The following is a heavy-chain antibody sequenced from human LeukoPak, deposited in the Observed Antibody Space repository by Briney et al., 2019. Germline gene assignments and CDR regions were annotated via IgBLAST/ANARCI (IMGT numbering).Heavy chain of an antibody. CDR2: INRYTTTT. CDR1: GFSFSSYS. CDR3: TRDPQALDF. V-gene: IGHV3-48*01. J-gene: IGHJ4*02. Sequence: PEGSLRLSCAASGFSFSSYSMNWVRQAPGKGLEWVAYINRYTTTTYYADPVKGRFTISRDNAKNSLYLQMNSLRVEDTAVYFCTRDPQALDFWGQGTLVTVSS.